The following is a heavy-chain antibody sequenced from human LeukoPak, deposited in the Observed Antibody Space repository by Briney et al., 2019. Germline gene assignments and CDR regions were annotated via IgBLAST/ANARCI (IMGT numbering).Heavy chain of an antibody. CDR2: ISSSGSTI. CDR1: GFTFSSYA. CDR3: ARVRRGQELDY. J-gene: IGHJ4*02. Sequence: GGSLRLSCAASGFTFSSYAMSWVRQAPGKGLEWVSYISSSGSTIYYADSVKGRFTISRDNAKNSLYLQMNSLRAEDTALYYCARVRRGQELDYWGQGTLVTVSS. D-gene: IGHD1-1*01. V-gene: IGHV3-48*03.